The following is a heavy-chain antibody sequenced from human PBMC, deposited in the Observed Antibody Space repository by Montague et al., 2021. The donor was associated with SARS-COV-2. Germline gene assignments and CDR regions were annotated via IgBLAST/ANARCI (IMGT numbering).Heavy chain of an antibody. V-gene: IGHV3-48*03. D-gene: IGHD6-19*01. CDR2: ISSSGSTI. Sequence: SLRLSCAASGFTFSSYEMNRVRQAPGKGLEWVSYISSSGSTIYYSDSVXGRFTISRDNAKNSLYLQMNSLRAEDTAVYYCARDGALYSSGRWGGDFDYWGQGTLVTVSS. CDR3: ARDGALYSSGRWGGDFDY. J-gene: IGHJ4*02. CDR1: GFTFSSYE.